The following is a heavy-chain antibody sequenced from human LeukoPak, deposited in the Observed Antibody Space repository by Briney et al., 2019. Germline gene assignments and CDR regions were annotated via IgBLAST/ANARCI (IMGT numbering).Heavy chain of an antibody. V-gene: IGHV3-66*01. CDR1: GFTVSSNY. J-gene: IGHJ6*02. Sequence: GGSLRLSCAASGFTVSSNYMSWVRQAPGKGLEWVSVIYSGGSTYYADSVKGRFTIPRDNSKNTLYLQMNSLRAEDTAVYYCARGIRSSSWTNYYYYGMDVWGQGTTVTVSS. CDR2: IYSGGST. CDR3: ARGIRSSSWTNYYYYGMDV. D-gene: IGHD6-13*01.